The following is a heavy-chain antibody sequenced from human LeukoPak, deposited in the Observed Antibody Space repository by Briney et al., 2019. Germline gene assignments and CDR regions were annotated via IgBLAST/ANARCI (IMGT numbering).Heavy chain of an antibody. J-gene: IGHJ4*02. V-gene: IGHV3-30-3*01. CDR2: ISYDGSNK. CDR1: GFTFSSYA. Sequence: GGSLRLSCAASGFTFSSYAMHWVRQAPGNWLEWVAVISYDGSNKYYADSVKGRFTISRDNSKNTLYLQMNSLRAEDTAVYYCARDPYIVVVPAAVDYWGQGTLVTVSS. CDR3: ARDPYIVVVPAAVDY. D-gene: IGHD2-2*01.